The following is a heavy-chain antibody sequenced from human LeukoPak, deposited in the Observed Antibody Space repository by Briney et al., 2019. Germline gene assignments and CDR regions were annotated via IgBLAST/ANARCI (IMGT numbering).Heavy chain of an antibody. J-gene: IGHJ4*02. Sequence: PGGSLRLSCAASGFTLSSYVMGWVRQAPGKGLEWVSTISSSGSTFYADSVKGRFIISRDNSKNTLYLQMNTLRAEDTAVYYCARNENSGWGYFDYWGQGTLVTVSS. CDR1: GFTLSSYV. V-gene: IGHV3-23*01. D-gene: IGHD5-12*01. CDR2: ISSSGST. CDR3: ARNENSGWGYFDY.